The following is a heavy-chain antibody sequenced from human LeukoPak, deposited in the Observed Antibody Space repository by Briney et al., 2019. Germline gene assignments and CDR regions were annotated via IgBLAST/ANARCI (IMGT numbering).Heavy chain of an antibody. CDR1: GFTFSSYS. J-gene: IGHJ4*02. CDR2: ISSSSSYI. V-gene: IGHV3-21*01. D-gene: IGHD3-10*02. CDR3: ARGTMVGTQRAQLYAY. Sequence: PGGSLRLSCAASGFTFSSYSMNWVRQAPGKGLEWVSSISSSSSYIYYADSVKGRFTISRDNAKNSLYLQMNSLRTEDTAVYYCARGTMVGTQRAQLYAYWGQGTLVTVSS.